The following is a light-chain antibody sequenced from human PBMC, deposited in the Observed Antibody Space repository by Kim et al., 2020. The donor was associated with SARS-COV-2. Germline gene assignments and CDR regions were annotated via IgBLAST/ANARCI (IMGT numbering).Light chain of an antibody. CDR1: QSVSSGY. J-gene: IGKJ5*01. V-gene: IGKV3-20*01. Sequence: EIVLTQSPGTLSLSPGERATLSCRASQSVSSGYLAWYQQKPGQAPRLLIYGASSRATGIPYRFSGSGSGTDFTLTISRLEPEDFAVYYCQQYVSSPITFGQGTRLGIK. CDR2: GAS. CDR3: QQYVSSPIT.